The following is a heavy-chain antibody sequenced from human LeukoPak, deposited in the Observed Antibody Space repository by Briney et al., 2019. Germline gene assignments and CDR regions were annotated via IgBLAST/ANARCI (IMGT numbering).Heavy chain of an antibody. CDR2: IYTSGST. Sequence: SQTLSLTCTVSGGSISSGSYYWSWIRQPAGKGLEWIGRIYTSGSTNYNPSLKSRVTISVDTSKNQFSLKLSSVTAADTAVYYCARDRQPPPHRAGDRVHDYYDSSGYYYRAFDIWGQGTMVTVSS. D-gene: IGHD3-22*01. J-gene: IGHJ3*02. CDR1: GGSISSGSYY. V-gene: IGHV4-61*02. CDR3: ARDRQPPPHRAGDRVHDYYDSSGYYYRAFDI.